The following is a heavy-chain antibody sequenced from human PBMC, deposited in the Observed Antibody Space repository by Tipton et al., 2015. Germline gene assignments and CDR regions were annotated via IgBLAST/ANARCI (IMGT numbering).Heavy chain of an antibody. V-gene: IGHV4-39*01. CDR3: ARHVFIQGSWYQWFDH. D-gene: IGHD6-13*01. Sequence: LRLSCTISGASISSPNSFWGWIRQSPGKGLEWIGSILHRGTTYYNPSLRSRVSLSIDTSSNQFSLSLTSVTAADTALYYCARHVFIQGSWYQWFDHWGQGTQVTVSS. CDR1: GASISSPNSF. J-gene: IGHJ5*02. CDR2: ILHRGTT.